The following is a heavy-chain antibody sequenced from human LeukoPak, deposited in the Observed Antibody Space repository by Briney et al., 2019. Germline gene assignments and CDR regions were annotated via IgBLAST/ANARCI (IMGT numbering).Heavy chain of an antibody. Sequence: GGSQRLSCAASGFTFDDYAMHWVRQAPGKGLEWVSLISGDGGSTYYADSVKGRFTISRDNSKNSLYLQMNSLRTEDTALYYCAKSMVRAVVYRWYFDYWGQGTLVTVSS. J-gene: IGHJ4*02. D-gene: IGHD4/OR15-4a*01. CDR2: ISGDGGST. CDR1: GFTFDDYA. V-gene: IGHV3-43*02. CDR3: AKSMVRAVVYRWYFDY.